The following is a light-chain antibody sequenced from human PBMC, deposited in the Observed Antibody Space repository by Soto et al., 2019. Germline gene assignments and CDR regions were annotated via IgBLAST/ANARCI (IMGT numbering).Light chain of an antibody. J-gene: IGKJ1*01. Sequence: EIVLTQSPGTLSLSPGEGATLSCRASQSINSFLAWYQQRRGQAPRLLIHGASNRATGIPDRFSGSGSGTDFTLTVSRLDPADFAVFQCQHCGRSPTFGPGTKV. CDR3: QHCGRSPT. CDR1: QSINSF. V-gene: IGKV3-20*01. CDR2: GAS.